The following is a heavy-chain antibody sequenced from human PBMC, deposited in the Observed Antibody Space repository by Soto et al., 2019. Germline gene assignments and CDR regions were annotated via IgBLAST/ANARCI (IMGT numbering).Heavy chain of an antibody. CDR3: AKRSCSPYRDSGSCDAPCYY. D-gene: IGHD2-15*01. V-gene: IGHV3-23*01. CDR1: GFTFSNYA. Sequence: EVQLLESGGGLVQPGGSLRLSCAASGFTFSNYAMSWVRQAPGKGLDWVSTISVPDGRTYYADSVKGRFTISRDNPKNTPYPQMNSRRAEDTAIYYWAKRSCSPYRDSGSCDAPCYYWGQGTRVSVSS. J-gene: IGHJ4*02. CDR2: ISVPDGRT.